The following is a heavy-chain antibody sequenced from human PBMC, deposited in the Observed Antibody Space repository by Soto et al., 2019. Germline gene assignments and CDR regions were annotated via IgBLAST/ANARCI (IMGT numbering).Heavy chain of an antibody. CDR1: GGSFSGYY. J-gene: IGHJ5*02. D-gene: IGHD6-6*01. V-gene: IGHV4-34*01. CDR2: INHSGST. Sequence: SETLSLTCAVYGGSFSGYYWSWIRQPPGKGLEWIGEINHSGSTNYNPSLKSRVTISVDTSKNQFSLKLSSVTAADTAVYYCARVLYSSSSRDWFDPWGQGTLVTVSS. CDR3: ARVLYSSSSRDWFDP.